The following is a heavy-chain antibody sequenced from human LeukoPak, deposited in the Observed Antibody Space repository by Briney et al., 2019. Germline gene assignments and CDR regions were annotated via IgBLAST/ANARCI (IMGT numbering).Heavy chain of an antibody. D-gene: IGHD3-10*01. CDR3: AKVAKYYYGSEIYYFFEH. CDR1: GFTFSNCW. J-gene: IGHJ4*02. CDR2: INQGGSEK. V-gene: IGHV3-7*01. Sequence: GGSLRLSCAASGFTFSNCWMIWVRQAPGKGPEWVADINQGGSEKYYIDSVKGRFTISRDNAKNSLYLQMNSLRVEDTAVFYCAKVAKYYYGSEIYYFFEHWGRGTPVTASS.